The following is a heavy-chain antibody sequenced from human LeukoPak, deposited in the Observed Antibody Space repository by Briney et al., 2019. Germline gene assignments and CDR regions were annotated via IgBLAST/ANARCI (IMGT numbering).Heavy chain of an antibody. D-gene: IGHD5-12*01. CDR1: GFTFSDYY. CDR3: ARGLHLATWDY. J-gene: IGHJ4*02. Sequence: PGGSLRLSCAASGFTFSDYYMSWIRQAPGKGLEWIGEINHSGSTNYNPSLKSRVTISVDTSKNQFSLKLSSVTAADTAVYYCARGLHLATWDYWGQGTLVTVSS. V-gene: IGHV4-34*01. CDR2: INHSGST.